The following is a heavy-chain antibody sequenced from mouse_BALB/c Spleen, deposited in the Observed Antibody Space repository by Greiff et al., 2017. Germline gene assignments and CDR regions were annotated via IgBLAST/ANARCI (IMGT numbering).Heavy chain of an antibody. CDR1: GYTFTSYT. D-gene: IGHD4-1*01. J-gene: IGHJ4*01. CDR3: ARGANWDSLYAMDY. CDR2: INPSSGYT. V-gene: IGHV1-4*01. Sequence: QVQLQQPGAELARPGASVKMSCKASGYTFTSYTMHWVKQRPGQGLEWIGYINPSSGYTNYNQKFKDKATLTADKSSSTAYMQLSSLTSEDSAVYFCARGANWDSLYAMDYWGQGTSVTVSS.